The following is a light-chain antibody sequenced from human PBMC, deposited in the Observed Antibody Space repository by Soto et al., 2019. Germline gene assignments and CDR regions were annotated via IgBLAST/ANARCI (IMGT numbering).Light chain of an antibody. J-gene: IGLJ1*01. CDR3: CSYAGSYTP. CDR2: DVS. Sequence: QSALTQPRSVSGSPGQSVTISCTGTSSDVGGYNYVSWYQQHPGKAPKLMIYDVSKRPSGVPDRFSGSKSGNTASLTISGLQAEDEADYCCCSYAGSYTPFGTGTKVTVL. V-gene: IGLV2-11*01. CDR1: SSDVGGYNY.